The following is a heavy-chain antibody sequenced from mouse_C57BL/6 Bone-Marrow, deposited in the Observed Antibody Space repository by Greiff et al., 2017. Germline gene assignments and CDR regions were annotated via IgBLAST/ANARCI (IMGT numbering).Heavy chain of an antibody. D-gene: IGHD1-1*01. J-gene: IGHJ3*01. CDR1: GYSITSGYY. CDR2: ISYDGSN. V-gene: IGHV3-6*01. CDR3: ARGYYGSSPAGFAY. Sequence: EVKLMESGPGLVKPSQSLSLTCSVTGYSITSGYYWNWIRQFPGNKLEWMGYISYDGSNNYNPSLKNRISITRDTSKNQFFLKLNSVTTEDTATYYCARGYYGSSPAGFAYWGQGTLVTVSA.